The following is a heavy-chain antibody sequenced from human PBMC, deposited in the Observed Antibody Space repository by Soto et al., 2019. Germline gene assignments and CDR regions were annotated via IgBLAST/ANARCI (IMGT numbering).Heavy chain of an antibody. CDR2: VSSSGNS. D-gene: IGHD1-26*01. V-gene: IGHV4-31*03. J-gene: IGHJ4*02. CDR3: VVTLPSPYNSSDS. CDR1: GDSISSATHY. Sequence: TVALTCTVSGDSISSATHYWNWIRQHPGKGLEWIGYVSSSGNSYYSPSLKSRGFMSVDTSKNLFSLNLSSVTAADTAIYYCVVTLPSPYNSSDSWGPGPHVTVSS.